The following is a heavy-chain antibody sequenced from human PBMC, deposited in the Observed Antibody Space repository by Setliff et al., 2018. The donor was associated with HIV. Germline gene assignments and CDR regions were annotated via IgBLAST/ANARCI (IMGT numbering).Heavy chain of an antibody. CDR2: FFPRDSP. CDR3: ARDVLDLVISVYGF. CDR1: GDSINSDY. J-gene: IGHJ4*02. Sequence: SETLSLTCTVSGDSINSDYWSWIRQPAGKGLEWLGRFFPRDSPSYNPSLRSRVTMSADTSKNQFSLKLNSVTAADTAVYYCARDVLDLVISVYGFWGQGIPVTVSS. V-gene: IGHV4-4*07. D-gene: IGHD3-22*01.